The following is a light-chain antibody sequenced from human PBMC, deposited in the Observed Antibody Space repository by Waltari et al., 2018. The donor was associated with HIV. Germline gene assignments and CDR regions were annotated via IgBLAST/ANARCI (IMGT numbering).Light chain of an antibody. CDR3: GSYAGTTEFFV. CDR2: EVT. J-gene: IGLJ1*01. V-gene: IGLV2-23*02. CDR1: SGNIGKYNL. Sequence: QSALTQQASVSGSLGQSITISCNGTSGNIGKYNLVSWYQQHPGKAPKLLIYEVTRRPAGISSRFSASKSVNTASLTVAGLQAEDEAAYFFGSYAGTTEFFVFGGGTKIGVL.